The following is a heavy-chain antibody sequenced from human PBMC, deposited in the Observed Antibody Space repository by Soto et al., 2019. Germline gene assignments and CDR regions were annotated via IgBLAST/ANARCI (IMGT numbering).Heavy chain of an antibody. D-gene: IGHD4-17*01. CDR3: ARDNYGYQYYYGMDV. J-gene: IGHJ6*02. CDR1: GFTFSSYD. CDR2: IGTAGDP. Sequence: VGSLRLSCAASGFTFSSYDMHWVRQATGKGLEWVSAIGTAGDPYYPGSVKGRFTISRDNAKNSLYLQMNSLRAEDTAVYYCARDNYGYQYYYGMDVWGQGTTVTVSS. V-gene: IGHV3-13*05.